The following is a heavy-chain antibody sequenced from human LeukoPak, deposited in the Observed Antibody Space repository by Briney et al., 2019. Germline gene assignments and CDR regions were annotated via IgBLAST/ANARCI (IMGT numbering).Heavy chain of an antibody. CDR2: ISAYNGNT. D-gene: IGHD6-13*01. CDR1: GYTFTSYG. V-gene: IGHV1-18*01. Sequence: SVKVSCKASGYTFTSYGISWVRQAPGQGLEWMGWISAYNGNTNYAQKPQGRVTMTTDTSTSTAYMELRSLRSDDTAVYYCARLDTHSSSWPLFDYWGQGTLVTVSS. J-gene: IGHJ4*02. CDR3: ARLDTHSSSWPLFDY.